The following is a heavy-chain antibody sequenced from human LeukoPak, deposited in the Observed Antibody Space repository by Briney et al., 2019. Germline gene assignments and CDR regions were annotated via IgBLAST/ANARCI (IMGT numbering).Heavy chain of an antibody. CDR3: ARAYSSSWFLFDP. D-gene: IGHD6-13*01. J-gene: IGHJ5*02. V-gene: IGHV1-8*01. Sequence: ASVKVSCKASGYTFTSYDINWVRQAIGQGLEWMGWMNPNSGNTGYAQKFQGRVIMTRNTSISTAYMELSSLRSEDTAVYYCARAYSSSWFLFDPWGQGTLVTVSS. CDR1: GYTFTSYD. CDR2: MNPNSGNT.